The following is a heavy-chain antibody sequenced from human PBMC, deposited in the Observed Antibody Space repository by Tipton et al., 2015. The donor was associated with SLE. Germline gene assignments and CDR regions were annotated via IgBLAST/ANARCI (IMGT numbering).Heavy chain of an antibody. J-gene: IGHJ6*04. CDR1: GYSISSGYY. V-gene: IGHV4-38-2*02. CDR2: IYYSGST. CDR3: ASVLGDV. Sequence: LRLSCTVSGYSISSGYYWGWIRQPPGKGLEWIGSIYYSGSTYYNPSLKSRVTISVDTSKNQFSLKLSSVTAADTAVYYCASVLGDVWGKGTTVTVSS.